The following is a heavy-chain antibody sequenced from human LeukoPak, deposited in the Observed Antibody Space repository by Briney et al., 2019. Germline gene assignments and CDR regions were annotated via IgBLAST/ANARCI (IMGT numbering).Heavy chain of an antibody. D-gene: IGHD6-19*01. CDR2: INPNSGGT. J-gene: IGHJ4*02. CDR3: ARVSSGWYGFDY. V-gene: IGHV1-2*02. Sequence: GASVKVSCKASGYTFTGYYMHWVRQAPGQGLEWMGWINPNSGGTNYAQKFQGRVTMTRDASISTAYMELSRLRSDDTAVYYCARVSSGWYGFDYWGQGTLVTVSS. CDR1: GYTFTGYY.